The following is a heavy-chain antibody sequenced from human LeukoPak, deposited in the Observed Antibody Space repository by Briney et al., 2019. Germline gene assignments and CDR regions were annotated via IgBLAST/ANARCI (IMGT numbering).Heavy chain of an antibody. CDR3: ARGYPFLNL. CDR1: GYTFTDYY. CDR2: INPKSGGT. D-gene: IGHD2/OR15-2a*01. J-gene: IGHJ4*02. V-gene: IGHV1-2*02. Sequence: ASVKVSCKASGYTFTDYYIHWVRQAPGQELEWMGWINPKSGGTNYAQSFQDGVTMTRDTSISTAYMELSRLRSDDTAVYYCARGYPFLNLWGQGARVTVSS.